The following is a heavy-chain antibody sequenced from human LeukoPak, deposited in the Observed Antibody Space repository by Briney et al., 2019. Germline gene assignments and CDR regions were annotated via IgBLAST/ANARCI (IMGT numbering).Heavy chain of an antibody. CDR2: INHSGST. V-gene: IGHV4-34*01. J-gene: IGHJ4*02. CDR3: ARTVHVWGSYRYNPWAYHDY. D-gene: IGHD3-16*02. Sequence: PSETLSLICAVYGGSFSGYDWSWIRQPPGKGLEWIGEINHSGSTNYNPSLKSRVTISVDTSKNQFSLKLSSVTAADTAVYYCARTVHVWGSYRYNPWAYHDYWGQGTLVTVSS. CDR1: GGSFSGYD.